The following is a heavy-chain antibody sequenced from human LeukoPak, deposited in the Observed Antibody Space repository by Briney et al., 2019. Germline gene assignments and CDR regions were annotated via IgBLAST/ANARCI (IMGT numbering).Heavy chain of an antibody. CDR3: ARESMIYYDSSAQPAYYFDY. Sequence: SETLSLTCTVSGGSISSGGYYWSWIRQHPGKGLEWIGYIYYSGSTYYNPSLKSRVTISVDTSKNQFSLKLSSVTAADTAVYYCARESMIYYDSSAQPAYYFDYWGQGTLVTVSS. CDR1: GGSISSGGYY. CDR2: IYYSGST. D-gene: IGHD3-22*01. J-gene: IGHJ4*02. V-gene: IGHV4-31*03.